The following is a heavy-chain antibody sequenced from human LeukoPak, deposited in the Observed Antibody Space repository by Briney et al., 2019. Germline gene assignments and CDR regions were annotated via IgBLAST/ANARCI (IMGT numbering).Heavy chain of an antibody. J-gene: IGHJ5*02. CDR1: GYIFTSYY. Sequence: ASVKVSCKASGYIFTSYYIHWVRQAPGQGLEWMGIINPSGGNTNYAQKFQGRVTMTRDTSTSTVYMELSSLRAEDTAVYYCARDPGDYGDYAWFDPWGQGTLVTVSS. CDR2: INPSGGNT. D-gene: IGHD4-17*01. CDR3: ARDPGDYGDYAWFDP. V-gene: IGHV1-46*01.